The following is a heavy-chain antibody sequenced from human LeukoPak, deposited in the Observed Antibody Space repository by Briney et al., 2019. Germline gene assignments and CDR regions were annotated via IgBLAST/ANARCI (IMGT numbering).Heavy chain of an antibody. J-gene: IGHJ5*02. Sequence: KPSETLSLTCAVSGGSISSGGYSWSWIRQPPGKGLEWIGYIYYSGSTYYNPSLKSRVTISVDTSKNQFSLKLSSVTAADTAVYYCARSQWFGPYNWFDPWGQGTLVTVSS. V-gene: IGHV4-30-4*07. D-gene: IGHD3-10*01. CDR2: IYYSGST. CDR1: GGSISSGGYS. CDR3: ARSQWFGPYNWFDP.